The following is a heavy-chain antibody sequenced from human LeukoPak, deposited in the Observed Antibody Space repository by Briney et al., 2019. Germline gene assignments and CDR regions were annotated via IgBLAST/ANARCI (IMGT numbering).Heavy chain of an antibody. D-gene: IGHD5-18*01. Sequence: PGGSLRLSCAASGFTFSSYAMNWVRQAPGKGLEWVSAISGSSGSTYYADSVKGRFTISRDNSKNTLYLQMNSLRAEDTAVYYCAKVAGYSYVGVYCFDYWGQGTLVTVSS. V-gene: IGHV3-23*01. CDR3: AKVAGYSYVGVYCFDY. CDR2: ISGSSGST. CDR1: GFTFSSYA. J-gene: IGHJ4*02.